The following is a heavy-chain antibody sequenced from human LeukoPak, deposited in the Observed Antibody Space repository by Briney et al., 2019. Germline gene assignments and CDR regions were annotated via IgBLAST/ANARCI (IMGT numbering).Heavy chain of an antibody. D-gene: IGHD1-1*01. Sequence: PSETLSLTCTVSGGSIGSYYWSWIRQPPGKGLEWIGSIYYSGSTYYNPSLKSRVTISVDTSKNQFSLKLSSVTAADTAVYYCAKTVPWFDPWGQGTLVTVSS. CDR1: GGSIGSYY. CDR3: AKTVPWFDP. J-gene: IGHJ5*02. CDR2: IYYSGST. V-gene: IGHV4-59*05.